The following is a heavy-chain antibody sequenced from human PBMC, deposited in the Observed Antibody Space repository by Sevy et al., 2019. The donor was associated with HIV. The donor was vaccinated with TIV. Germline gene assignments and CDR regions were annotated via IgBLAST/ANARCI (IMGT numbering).Heavy chain of an antibody. CDR2: ISGSGGTT. CDR3: AKDRKRDGSGSPSGMDV. V-gene: IGHV3-23*01. Sequence: GGSLRLSCAASGFTFSNYAMNWVRQAPGKGLEWVSAISGSGGTTYDADSVKGRFTISRDKSQNTLYLQMNSLRAEDTAVYYCAKDRKRDGSGSPSGMDVWGQGTTVTVSS. CDR1: GFTFSNYA. J-gene: IGHJ6*02. D-gene: IGHD3-10*01.